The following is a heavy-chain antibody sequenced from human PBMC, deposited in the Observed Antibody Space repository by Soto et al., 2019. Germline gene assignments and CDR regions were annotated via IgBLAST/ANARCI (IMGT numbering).Heavy chain of an antibody. CDR2: ISGSGGST. V-gene: IGHV3-23*01. D-gene: IGHD6-19*01. J-gene: IGHJ5*02. CDR3: AKQMAVAGTEDWFDP. Sequence: EVQLLESGGGLVQPGGSLRLSCAASGFTFSSYALSWVRQAPGKGLEWVSAISGSGGSTYYADSVKGRFTISRDNSKNTLYLQMNSLRAEDTAVYYCAKQMAVAGTEDWFDPWGQGTLVTVSS. CDR1: GFTFSSYA.